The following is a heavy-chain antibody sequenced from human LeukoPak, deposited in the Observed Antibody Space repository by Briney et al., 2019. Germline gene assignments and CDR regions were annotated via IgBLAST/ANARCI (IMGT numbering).Heavy chain of an antibody. CDR3: AKAPLGHCTSTNCYSFDY. Sequence: PGGSLRLSCAASGFSFSNYAMSWVRQAPGKGLEWVSAISGGGGTTYYADSVKGRFTISRDNLQNTLYLQMNSLRAEETAVYYCAKAPLGHCTSTNCYSFDYWGQGTLVTVSS. CDR1: GFSFSNYA. CDR2: ISGGGGTT. J-gene: IGHJ4*02. D-gene: IGHD2-2*01. V-gene: IGHV3-23*01.